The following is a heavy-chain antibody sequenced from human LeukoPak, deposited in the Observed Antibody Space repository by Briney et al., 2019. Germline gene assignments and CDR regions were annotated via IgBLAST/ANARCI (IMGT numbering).Heavy chain of an antibody. J-gene: IGHJ6*02. D-gene: IGHD6-19*01. Sequence: PGGSLRLSCAASGFTFSDYGIHWVRQAPGKGLEWVAVISYDGSNKYYADSVKGRFTISRGNSKNTLYLQMNSLRAEDTAVYYCARDKEEQWLDLWYYYGMDVWGQGTTVTVSS. V-gene: IGHV3-30*03. CDR1: GFTFSDYG. CDR2: ISYDGSNK. CDR3: ARDKEEQWLDLWYYYGMDV.